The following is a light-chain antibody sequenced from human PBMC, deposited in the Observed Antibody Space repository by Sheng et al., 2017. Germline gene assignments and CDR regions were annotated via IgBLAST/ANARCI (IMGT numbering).Light chain of an antibody. V-gene: IGLV1-36*01. J-gene: IGLJ2*01. CDR1: SSNIGNNV. Sequence: QSVLTQPPSVSGAPRQSVTVSCSGSSSNIGNNVVSWYQQFPGQAPKLLIHFDDLLASGVSDRFSGSKSGTSASLAISGLQSDDEAVYYCASWDDALNTRXFGGGTKLTVL. CDR3: ASWDDALNTRX. CDR2: FDD.